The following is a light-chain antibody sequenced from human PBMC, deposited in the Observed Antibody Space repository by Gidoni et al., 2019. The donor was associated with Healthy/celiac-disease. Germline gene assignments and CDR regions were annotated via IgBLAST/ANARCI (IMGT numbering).Light chain of an antibody. Sequence: DIQITQSPSSLSASVGDRVTITCRASQSISSYLNWYQQKPGKAPKLLIYAASSLQSGVPSRCSGSGSGTDFTLTNSSLQPEDFATYYCQQSYSTPYTFGQGTKLEIK. CDR2: AAS. CDR1: QSISSY. V-gene: IGKV1-39*01. CDR3: QQSYSTPYT. J-gene: IGKJ2*01.